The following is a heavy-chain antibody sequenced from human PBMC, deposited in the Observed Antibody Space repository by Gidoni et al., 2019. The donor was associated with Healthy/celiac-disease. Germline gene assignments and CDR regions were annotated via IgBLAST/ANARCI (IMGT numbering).Heavy chain of an antibody. CDR2: ISWNSGSI. Sequence: EVQLVESGGGLVQPGRSLRLSCAASGFTFDDSAMHWVRQAPGKGLEWVSGISWNSGSIGYADSVKGRFTISRDNAKNSLYLQMNSLRAEDTALYYCAKDMGAMVYAIPYYYYGMDVWGQGTTVTVSS. V-gene: IGHV3-9*01. CDR3: AKDMGAMVYAIPYYYYGMDV. J-gene: IGHJ6*02. CDR1: GFTFDDSA. D-gene: IGHD2-8*01.